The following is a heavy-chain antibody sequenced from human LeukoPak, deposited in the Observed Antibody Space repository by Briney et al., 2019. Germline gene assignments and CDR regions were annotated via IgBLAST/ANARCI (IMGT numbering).Heavy chain of an antibody. Sequence: PSETLSLTCTVSGGSISSYYWSWIRQPAGKGLEWIGRIYTSGSTNYNPSLKSRVTMSVDTSKNQFSLKLSSVTAADTAVYYCAREVADDFWSGYYPMTKEFDYRGQGTLVTVSS. CDR1: GGSISSYY. CDR2: IYTSGST. CDR3: AREVADDFWSGYYPMTKEFDY. V-gene: IGHV4-4*07. D-gene: IGHD3-3*01. J-gene: IGHJ4*02.